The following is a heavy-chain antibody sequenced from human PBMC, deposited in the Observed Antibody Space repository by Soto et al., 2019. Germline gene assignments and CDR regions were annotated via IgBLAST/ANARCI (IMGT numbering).Heavy chain of an antibody. D-gene: IGHD2-15*01. Sequence: SDTLSLTFDVYGGPFSGYLWSWIRQPTGKGLEWIGEINHSGSTNYNPSLGSRVTISVDTSKNQFSLKLSSVTAADTAVYYCARGLGYCSGGSCYSYGMDVWGQGT. V-gene: IGHV4-34*01. CDR2: INHSGST. J-gene: IGHJ6*02. CDR3: ARGLGYCSGGSCYSYGMDV. CDR1: GGPFSGYL.